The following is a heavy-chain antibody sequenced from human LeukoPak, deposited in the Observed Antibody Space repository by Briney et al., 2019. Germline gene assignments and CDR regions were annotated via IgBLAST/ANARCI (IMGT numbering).Heavy chain of an antibody. V-gene: IGHV4-61*02. J-gene: IGHJ1*01. D-gene: IGHD1-26*01. CDR1: GASIDFESYY. Sequence: SETLSLTCTVSGASIDFESYYWTWVRQSAGKGLEWIGRIDHGGVTNYNPSLQSRVTISLDTSQKQFSLKLDSVTAADTAVYYCARGHDYYSEYFQHWGQGTLVSVYS. CDR2: IDHGGVT. CDR3: ARGHDYYSEYFQH.